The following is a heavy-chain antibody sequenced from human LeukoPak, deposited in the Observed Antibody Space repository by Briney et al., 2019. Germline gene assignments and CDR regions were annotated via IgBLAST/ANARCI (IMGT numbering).Heavy chain of an antibody. CDR3: ARLSGPLGFCSGGSCYSDWYFDL. J-gene: IGHJ2*01. CDR1: GVSISSSRYY. CDR2: ISYTGST. Sequence: PSETLSLTCSVSGVSISSSRYYWGWIRQPPGKGLEWIGSISYTGSTYYNPSLKSRVTISVDMSKNRFSLKLNSVTATDTAVYYCARLSGPLGFCSGGSCYSDWYFDLWGRGTLVTVSS. V-gene: IGHV4-39*01. D-gene: IGHD2-15*01.